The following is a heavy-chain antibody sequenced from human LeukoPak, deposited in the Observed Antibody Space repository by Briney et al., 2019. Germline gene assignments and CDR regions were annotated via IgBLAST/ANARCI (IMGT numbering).Heavy chain of an antibody. Sequence: PPASVKVSCKASGGTFSSYAISWVRQAPGQGLEWMGRIIPILGIANYAQKFQGRVTITADKSTSTAYMELRSLRSEDTAVYYCARDNYYDSSGFGEFDYWGQGTLVTVSS. CDR1: GGTFSSYA. V-gene: IGHV1-69*04. J-gene: IGHJ4*02. D-gene: IGHD3-22*01. CDR3: ARDNYYDSSGFGEFDY. CDR2: IIPILGIA.